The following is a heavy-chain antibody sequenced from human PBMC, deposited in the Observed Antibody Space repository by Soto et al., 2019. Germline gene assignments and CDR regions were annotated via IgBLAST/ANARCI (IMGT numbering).Heavy chain of an antibody. J-gene: IGHJ6*03. V-gene: IGHV3-64*01. CDR3: ARRARPDFYYMDV. D-gene: IGHD6-6*01. Sequence: VGSLRLSCAASGFTLGGYAGDWIRQAPGKGLEYVSGISSNGVGTYYANSVQGRFTISRDNSKNTVYLQMGSLRPEDMAVYYCARRARPDFYYMDVWGKGTTVTVSS. CDR1: GFTLGGYA. CDR2: ISSNGVGT.